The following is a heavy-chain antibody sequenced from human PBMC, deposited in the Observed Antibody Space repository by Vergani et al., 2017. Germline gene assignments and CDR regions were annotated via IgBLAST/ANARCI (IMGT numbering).Heavy chain of an antibody. J-gene: IGHJ5*02. CDR2: IYPNGNG. CDR3: ARGNCGVNCPKYNWLAP. V-gene: IGHV4-4*07. CDR1: GGSMRDFY. D-gene: IGHD2-21*01. Sequence: QVHLQESGPGVVKPSDTLSLTCTVSGGSMRDFYWTWIRQPAGRGLEWIGRIYPNGNGNYNESLRSRLTMSIDTSRSQFSLSLSSVTAADPAGYYCARGNCGVNCPKYNWLAPWGRGILVTVSS.